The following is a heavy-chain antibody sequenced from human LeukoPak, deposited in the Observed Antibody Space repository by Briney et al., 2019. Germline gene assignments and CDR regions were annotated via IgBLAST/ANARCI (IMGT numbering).Heavy chain of an antibody. CDR3: GAAATVNFYYVMDV. CDR1: GFSFGSYA. Sequence: GGSLRLSCAASGFSFGSYAMHWVRQAPGKGLEWVAVISYDGNNKYYADSVKGRFTISRDKSKNTLYLQMNSLRADDTAVYYCGAAATVNFYYVMDVWGQGTTVTVSS. CDR2: ISYDGNNK. J-gene: IGHJ6*02. D-gene: IGHD6-13*01. V-gene: IGHV3-30*14.